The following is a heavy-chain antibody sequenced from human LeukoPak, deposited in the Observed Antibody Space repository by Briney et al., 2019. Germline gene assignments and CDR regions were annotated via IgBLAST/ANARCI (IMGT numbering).Heavy chain of an antibody. J-gene: IGHJ5*02. CDR2: IYSDTRT. D-gene: IGHD6-19*01. Sequence: GGSLRLSCTASGXTVSSSYMSWVRQAPGKGLEWVSVIYSDTRTYYADSVKGRFTISSDNSKNTLYLLMNSLRAEDTAVYYCARTYSSGVSWFDPWGQGTLVTVSS. V-gene: IGHV3-53*01. CDR3: ARTYSSGVSWFDP. CDR1: GXTVSSSY.